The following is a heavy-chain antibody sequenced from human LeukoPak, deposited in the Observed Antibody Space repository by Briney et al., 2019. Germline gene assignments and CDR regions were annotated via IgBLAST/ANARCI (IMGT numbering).Heavy chain of an antibody. J-gene: IGHJ3*02. CDR1: GFTFSSYW. Sequence: GSMRLSCAASGFTFSSYWMSWIRQPPGKGLEWIGEINHSGSTNYNPSLKSRVTISVDTSKNQFSLKLSSVTAADTAVYYCARGRAFDIWGQGTMVTVSS. CDR2: INHSGST. V-gene: IGHV4-34*01. CDR3: ARGRAFDI.